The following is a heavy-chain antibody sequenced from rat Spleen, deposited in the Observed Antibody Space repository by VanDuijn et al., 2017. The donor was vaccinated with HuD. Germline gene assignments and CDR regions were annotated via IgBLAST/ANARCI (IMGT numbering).Heavy chain of an antibody. CDR3: ARDENGYVNLWFAY. CDR2: ISYDGSST. CDR1: GFTFSSFP. D-gene: IGHD1-4*01. J-gene: IGHJ3*01. Sequence: EVQLVESDGGLVQPGRSLKLSCAASGFTFSSFPMAWVRQAPTKGLEWVASISYDGSSTYYRDSVKGRFTISRDNAKSTLYLEMNSLRSEDTATYYCARDENGYVNLWFAYWGQGTLVTVSS. V-gene: IGHV5-29*01.